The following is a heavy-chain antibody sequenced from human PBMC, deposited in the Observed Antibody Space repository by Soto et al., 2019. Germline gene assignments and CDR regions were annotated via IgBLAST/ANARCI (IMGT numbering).Heavy chain of an antibody. CDR1: GYTFTGYY. V-gene: IGHV1-2*02. J-gene: IGHJ5*02. Sequence: ASVKVSCKASGYTFTGYYMHWVRQAPGQGLEGMGWINPNSGGTNYAQKFQGRVTMTRDTSISTAYMELSRLRSDDTAVYYCARARRSSRQNWFDPWGQGTLVTVSS. D-gene: IGHD6-13*01. CDR2: INPNSGGT. CDR3: ARARRSSRQNWFDP.